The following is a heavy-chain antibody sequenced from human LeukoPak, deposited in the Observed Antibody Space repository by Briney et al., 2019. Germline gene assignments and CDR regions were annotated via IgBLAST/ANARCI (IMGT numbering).Heavy chain of an antibody. CDR1: GVTFNYDR. J-gene: IGHJ6*02. CDR2: INQGGSEI. V-gene: IGHV3-7*01. D-gene: IGHD3-3*01. Sequence: RGCLRLSSAASGVTFNYDRMRWVCQGPRKRVWRGANINQGGSEIYYVDSVKGRFTISRDNAKTSLYLQMNSLRAEDTAVYYCARDRGAWGEWSGMDVWGQRATVTVSS. CDR3: ARDRGAWGEWSGMDV.